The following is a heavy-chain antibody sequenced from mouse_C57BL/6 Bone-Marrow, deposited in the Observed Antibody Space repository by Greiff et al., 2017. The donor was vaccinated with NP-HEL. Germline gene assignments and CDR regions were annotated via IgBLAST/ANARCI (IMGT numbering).Heavy chain of an antibody. V-gene: IGHV1-66*01. J-gene: IGHJ2*01. Sequence: QVQLKQSGPELVKPGASVKISCKASGYSFTSYYIHWVKQRPGQGLEWIGWIYPGSGNTKYNEKFKGKATLTADTSSSTAYMQLSSLTSEDSAVYYCAKDYDYDVGYFDYWGQGTTLTVSS. D-gene: IGHD2-4*01. CDR3: AKDYDYDVGYFDY. CDR1: GYSFTSYY. CDR2: IYPGSGNT.